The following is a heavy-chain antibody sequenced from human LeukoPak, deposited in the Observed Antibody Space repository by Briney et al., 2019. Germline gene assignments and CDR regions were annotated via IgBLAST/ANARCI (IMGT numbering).Heavy chain of an antibody. CDR1: GFTFSSYS. V-gene: IGHV3-21*04. J-gene: IGHJ4*02. Sequence: PGGSLRLSCAASGFTFSSYSMNWVRQAPGKGLEWVSSISSSSSYIYYADSVKGRFTISRDNAKNSLYLQMNSLRAEDTAVYYCARSVGGSGWYGWPIDHWGQGTLVTVSS. CDR3: ARSVGGSGWYGWPIDH. CDR2: ISSSSSYI. D-gene: IGHD6-19*01.